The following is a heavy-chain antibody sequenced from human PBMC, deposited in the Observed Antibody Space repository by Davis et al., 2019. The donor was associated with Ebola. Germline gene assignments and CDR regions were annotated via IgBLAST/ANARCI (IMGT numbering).Heavy chain of an antibody. V-gene: IGHV4-39*07. Sequence: MPSETLSLTCTVSGGSISSSRYIWGWIRQPPGKGLESIGNIYSSGNAYYNPSLKSRVTISVDTSNNQFSLILSSVTAADTAVYYCARLGSYGQYHYFDSWGQGTLVTVSS. D-gene: IGHD3-10*01. CDR3: ARLGSYGQYHYFDS. CDR1: GGSISSSRYI. CDR2: IYSSGNA. J-gene: IGHJ4*02.